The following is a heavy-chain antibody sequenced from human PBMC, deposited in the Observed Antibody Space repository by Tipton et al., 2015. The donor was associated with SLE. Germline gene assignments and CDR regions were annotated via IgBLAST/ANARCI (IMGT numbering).Heavy chain of an antibody. J-gene: IGHJ4*02. V-gene: IGHV1-69*13. D-gene: IGHD1-26*01. Sequence: QSGAEVKKPGASVKVSCTASGYSFTNFHIHWVRQAPGQGLEWMGWIVPILRSFQSAEKFQGRLIITADESTRTAYMELTSLKSDDTAMYYCARGEVGATLYGDFLDKWGQGTLVTVST. CDR2: IVPILRSF. CDR3: ARGEVGATLYGDFLDK. CDR1: GYSFTNFH.